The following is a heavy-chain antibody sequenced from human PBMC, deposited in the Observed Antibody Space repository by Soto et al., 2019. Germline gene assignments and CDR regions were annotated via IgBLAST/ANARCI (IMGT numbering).Heavy chain of an antibody. D-gene: IGHD3-10*01. CDR1: GGSFSGYY. V-gene: IGHV4-34*01. CDR3: ARARPEFAGYYYGMDV. CDR2: INHSGST. J-gene: IGHJ6*02. Sequence: SETLSLTCAVYGGSFSGYYWSWIRQPPGKGLEWIGEINHSGSTNYNPSLKSRVTISVDTSKNQFSLKLSSVTAADTAVYYCARARPEFAGYYYGMDVWGQGTTVTGYS.